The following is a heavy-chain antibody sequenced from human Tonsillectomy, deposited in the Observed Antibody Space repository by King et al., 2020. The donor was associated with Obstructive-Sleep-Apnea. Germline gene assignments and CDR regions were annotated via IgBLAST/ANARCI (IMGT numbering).Heavy chain of an antibody. CDR2: ISSISNSL. V-gene: IGHV3-21*01. Sequence: VQLVESGGGPVKPGGSLILSCAASGFTFSSDSMNWVRQAPGKALEWVSSISSISNSLYYADSVKGRFTNSRDNAKNSPSLQMNSLRVEDTAVYYRARAVDEMTTSTPKYYYYGMDVWGQGTTVTVSS. CDR1: GFTFSSDS. D-gene: IGHD5-24*01. CDR3: ARAVDEMTTSTPKYYYYGMDV. J-gene: IGHJ6*02.